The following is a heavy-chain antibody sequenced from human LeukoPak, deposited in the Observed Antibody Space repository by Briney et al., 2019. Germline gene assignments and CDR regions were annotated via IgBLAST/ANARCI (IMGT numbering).Heavy chain of an antibody. D-gene: IGHD4-23*01. V-gene: IGHV4-39*07. Sequence: PSETLSLTCTVSGGSISSSSYYWGWIRQPPGKGLEWIGEINHSGSTNYNPSLKSRVTISVDTSKNQFSLKLSSVTAADTAVYYCARGHDYGGNTLGWYYYYYMDVWGKGTTVTVSS. CDR2: INHSGST. J-gene: IGHJ6*03. CDR3: ARGHDYGGNTLGWYYYYYMDV. CDR1: GGSISSSSYY.